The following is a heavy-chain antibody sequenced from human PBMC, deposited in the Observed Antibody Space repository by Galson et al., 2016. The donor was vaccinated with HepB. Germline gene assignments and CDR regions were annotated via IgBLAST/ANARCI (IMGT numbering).Heavy chain of an antibody. CDR1: GFTFSSYW. D-gene: IGHD1-1*01. CDR3: ARTQLAYYFDY. V-gene: IGHV3-23*01. CDR2: LSTSGFAT. J-gene: IGHJ4*02. Sequence: SLRLSCAASGFTFSSYWMSWVRQAPGKGLEWVSTLSTSGFATYSAAVNGRFTISRDKSKSSVFLQMTSLRAEDTALYFCARTQLAYYFDYWGPGALVSSSS.